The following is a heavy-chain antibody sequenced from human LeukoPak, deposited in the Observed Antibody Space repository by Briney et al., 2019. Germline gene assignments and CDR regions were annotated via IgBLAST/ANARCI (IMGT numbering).Heavy chain of an antibody. V-gene: IGHV3-23*01. D-gene: IGHD1-14*01. CDR3: GIRKLGMDV. J-gene: IGHJ6*02. CDR1: EFTFSTSA. CDR2: FSASGDVT. Sequence: GRSLRPSGAASEFTFSTSAMTWVRQAPGKGLEWVYFFSASGDVTHSADSETGRFLMLRVNSKSANTLFLHIGSLTGEESVVYFVGIRKLGMDVWGQGTRVSVSS.